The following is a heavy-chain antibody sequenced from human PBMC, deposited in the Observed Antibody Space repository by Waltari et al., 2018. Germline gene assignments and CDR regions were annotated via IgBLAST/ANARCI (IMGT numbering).Heavy chain of an antibody. J-gene: IGHJ5*02. V-gene: IGHV4-30-4*08. CDR2: IYYSGST. D-gene: IGHD3-3*02. Sequence: QVQLQESGPGLVKPSQTLSLTCTVSGGSISRGAYYWRWIRPPPGKGLEWIGYIYYSGSTYYNPSLKSRVTISVDTSKNQFSLKLSSVTAADTAVYYCARDQHYPPLGSWFDPWGQGTLVTVSS. CDR1: GGSISRGAYY. CDR3: ARDQHYPPLGSWFDP.